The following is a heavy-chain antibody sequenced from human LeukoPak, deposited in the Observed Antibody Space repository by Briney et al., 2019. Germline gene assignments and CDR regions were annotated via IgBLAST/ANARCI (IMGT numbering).Heavy chain of an antibody. CDR2: ISSSSSYI. CDR3: GLAGSSSSPHLDY. J-gene: IGHJ4*02. CDR1: GFTFSSYS. Sequence: PGGSLRLSCAASGFTFSSYSMNWVRQAPGKGLEWVSSISSSSSYIYYADSVKGRFTISRDNAKNSLYLQMNSLRAEDTAVYYCGLAGSSSSPHLDYWGQRTLVTVSS. V-gene: IGHV3-21*01. D-gene: IGHD6-6*01.